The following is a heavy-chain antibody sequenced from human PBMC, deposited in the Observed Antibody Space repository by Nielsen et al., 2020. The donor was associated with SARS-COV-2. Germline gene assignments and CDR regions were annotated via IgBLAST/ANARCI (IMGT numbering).Heavy chain of an antibody. V-gene: IGHV3-11*05. J-gene: IGHJ4*02. Sequence: GESLKISCAASGFSFSDYYMSWIRQAPGKGLEWVSYISSSTSYTNYADSVTGRFTISRDNAKNSLYLQMNSLRAEDTAVYYCARGGNIGVLPVVISYYWGQGTLVTVSS. D-gene: IGHD2-2*01. CDR1: GFSFSDYY. CDR3: ARGGNIGVLPVVISYY. CDR2: ISSSTSYT.